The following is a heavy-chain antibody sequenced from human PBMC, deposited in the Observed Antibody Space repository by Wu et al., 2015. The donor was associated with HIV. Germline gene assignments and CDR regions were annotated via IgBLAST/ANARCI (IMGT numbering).Heavy chain of an antibody. Sequence: QVQLVQSGAEVKKPGASVKVSCKASGYTFTGYYMHWVRQAPGQGLEWMGWINPNSGGTNYAQKFQGRVTMTRDTSISTAYMELSRLRSDDTAVYYCARSYTMVRGVIQDPYYYYGMDVWGQGTTVTVSS. J-gene: IGHJ6*02. D-gene: IGHD3-10*01. CDR1: GYTFTGYY. CDR2: INPNSGGT. CDR3: ARSYTMVRGVIQDPYYYYGMDV. V-gene: IGHV1-2*02.